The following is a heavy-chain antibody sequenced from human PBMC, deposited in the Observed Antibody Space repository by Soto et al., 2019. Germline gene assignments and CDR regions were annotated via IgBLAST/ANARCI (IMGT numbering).Heavy chain of an antibody. CDR2: IIPIFGTA. D-gene: IGHD1-20*01. V-gene: IGHV1-69*13. Sequence: ASVKISCKASGGTFSSYAISWVRQAPGQGLEWMGGIIPIFGTANYAQKFKGRVTITADESTSTAYMELSSLRSEDTAVYYCARSRITGMLVGIGVWGQGTTVTVS. CDR1: GGTFSSYA. CDR3: ARSRITGMLVGIGV. J-gene: IGHJ6*02.